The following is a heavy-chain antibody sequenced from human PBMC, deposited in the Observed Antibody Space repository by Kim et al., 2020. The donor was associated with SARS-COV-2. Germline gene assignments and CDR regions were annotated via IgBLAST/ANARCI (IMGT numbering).Heavy chain of an antibody. D-gene: IGHD3-16*02. V-gene: IGHV3-48*02. CDR1: GFTFSSYS. Sequence: GGSLRLSCAASGFTFSSYSMNWVRQAPGKGLEWVSYISSSGKTTYYADSVRGRFTISRDTAKNSLFLQMNSLRDEDTAVYYCARDQGPMITFGGVIVDYWGQGTLVTVSS. CDR3: ARDQGPMITFGGVIVDY. J-gene: IGHJ4*02. CDR2: ISSSGKTT.